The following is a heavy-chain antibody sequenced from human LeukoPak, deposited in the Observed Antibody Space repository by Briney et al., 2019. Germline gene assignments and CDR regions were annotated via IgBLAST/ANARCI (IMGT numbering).Heavy chain of an antibody. D-gene: IGHD3-16*02. CDR3: ARGYVWGSYRQNWFDP. CDR1: GYTFTSYG. CDR2: ISAYNGNT. V-gene: IGHV1-18*01. J-gene: IGHJ5*02. Sequence: ASVKVSCKASGYTFTSYGISWVRQAPGQGLEWMGWISAYNGNTNYAQKLQGRVTMTTDTSTSTAYMELRSLRSEDTAAYYCARGYVWGSYRQNWFDPWGQGTLVTVSS.